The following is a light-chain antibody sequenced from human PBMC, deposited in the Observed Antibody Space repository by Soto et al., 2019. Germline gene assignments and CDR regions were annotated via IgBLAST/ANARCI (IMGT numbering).Light chain of an antibody. Sequence: AVVTQPPSASGTPGQRVTISCSGSSSNIGSNTVNWYQQLPGTAPKLLIYSNNQRPSGVPDRFSGSKSGTSASLAISGLQSEDEADYYCAAWDDSLNGPVFGTGTKLTVL. CDR3: AAWDDSLNGPV. CDR2: SNN. CDR1: SSNIGSNT. J-gene: IGLJ1*01. V-gene: IGLV1-44*01.